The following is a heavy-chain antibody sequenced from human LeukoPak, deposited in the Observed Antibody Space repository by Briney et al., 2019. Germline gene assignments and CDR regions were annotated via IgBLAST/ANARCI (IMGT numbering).Heavy chain of an antibody. Sequence: GASVKVSCKASGYTFTSYGISWVRQAPGQGLEWMGWISAYNGNTNYAQKLQGRVTMTTDTSTSTAYMELRSLRSDDTAVYYCARDDCSSTSCYWSSYWGQGTLVTVPS. V-gene: IGHV1-18*01. CDR1: GYTFTSYG. CDR2: ISAYNGNT. D-gene: IGHD2-2*01. J-gene: IGHJ4*02. CDR3: ARDDCSSTSCYWSSY.